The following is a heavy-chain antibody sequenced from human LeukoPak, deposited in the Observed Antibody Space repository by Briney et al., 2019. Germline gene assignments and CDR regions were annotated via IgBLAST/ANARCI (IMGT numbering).Heavy chain of an antibody. CDR3: ARDPVYYDILTGYFGPPNGWFDP. D-gene: IGHD3-9*01. V-gene: IGHV4-61*02. J-gene: IGHJ5*02. CDR1: GGSISSGGHY. Sequence: NSSETLSLTCTVSGGSISSGGHYWSWIRQPAGKGLEYLGRISSTGSTNYNPSLRSRVTISVDTSKNQFSLKLSSVTAADTAVYYCARDPVYYDILTGYFGPPNGWFDPWGQGTLVTVSS. CDR2: ISSTGST.